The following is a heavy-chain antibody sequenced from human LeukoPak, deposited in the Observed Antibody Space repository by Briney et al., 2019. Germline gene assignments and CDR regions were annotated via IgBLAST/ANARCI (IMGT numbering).Heavy chain of an antibody. CDR3: ARWYYYDSSGYYYVLDY. CDR1: GGSISSSSYY. D-gene: IGHD3-22*01. V-gene: IGHV4-39*01. Sequence: PSETLSLTCTVSGGSISSSSYYWGWIRQPPGKGLEWIGSIYYSGSTYYNPSLKSRVTISVDTSKNQFSLKLSSVTAADTAVYYCARWYYYDSSGYYYVLDYWGQGTLVTVSS. J-gene: IGHJ4*02. CDR2: IYYSGST.